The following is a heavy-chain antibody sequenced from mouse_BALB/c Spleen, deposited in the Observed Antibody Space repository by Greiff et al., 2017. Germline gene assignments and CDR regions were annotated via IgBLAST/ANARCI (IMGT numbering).Heavy chain of an antibody. CDR2: ISNGGGST. Sequence: EVQRVESGGGLVQPGGSLKLSCAASGFTFSSYTMSWVRQTPEKRLEWVAYISNGGGSTYYPDTVKGRFTISRDNAKNTLYLQMSSLKSEDTAMYYCARQRRGYAMDYWGQGTSVTVSS. V-gene: IGHV5-12-2*01. J-gene: IGHJ4*01. CDR3: ARQRRGYAMDY. CDR1: GFTFSSYT.